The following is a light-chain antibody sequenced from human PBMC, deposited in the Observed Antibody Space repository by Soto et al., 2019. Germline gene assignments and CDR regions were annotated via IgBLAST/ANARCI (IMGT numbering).Light chain of an antibody. CDR2: NNN. Sequence: QSVLTQPPSASATPGQRVTISCSGSSSSIGRNTVDWYQQLPGTAPKLLIYNNNQRPSGVPDRFSGSKSGTSASLAISGLQSEDEADYYCAAWDDSLNGVVFGGGTKLTVL. CDR1: SSSIGRNT. V-gene: IGLV1-44*01. CDR3: AAWDDSLNGVV. J-gene: IGLJ2*01.